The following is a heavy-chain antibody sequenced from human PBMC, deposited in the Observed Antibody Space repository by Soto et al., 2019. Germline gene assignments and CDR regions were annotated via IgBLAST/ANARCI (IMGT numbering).Heavy chain of an antibody. Sequence: GGSLRLSCAASGFTFSSYGMHWVRQAPGKGLEWVAVISYDGSNKYYADSVEGRFTISRDNSKNTLYLQMNSLRAEDTAVYYCAKAGAARFYGMDVWGQGTTVTVSS. V-gene: IGHV3-30*18. CDR2: ISYDGSNK. CDR3: AKAGAARFYGMDV. CDR1: GFTFSSYG. J-gene: IGHJ6*02. D-gene: IGHD6-6*01.